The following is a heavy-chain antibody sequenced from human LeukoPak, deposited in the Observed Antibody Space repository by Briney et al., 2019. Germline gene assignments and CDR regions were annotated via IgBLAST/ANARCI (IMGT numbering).Heavy chain of an antibody. CDR3: ARVFPLGYCSGGSCYSYDY. CDR2: INPNSGGT. J-gene: IGHJ4*02. Sequence: GASVKVSCKASGYTFTGYYLHWVRQAPGQGLEWMGWINPNSGGTNCALKFQDRVTMTRDTSITTAYMELSRLRSDDTAVYYCARVFPLGYCSGGSCYSYDYWGQGTLVTVSS. V-gene: IGHV1-2*02. D-gene: IGHD2-15*01. CDR1: GYTFTGYY.